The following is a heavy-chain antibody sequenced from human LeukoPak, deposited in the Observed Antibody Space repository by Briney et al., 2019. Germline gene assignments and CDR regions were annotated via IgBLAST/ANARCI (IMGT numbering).Heavy chain of an antibody. Sequence: GASVKVSCKASGYTFTSYYMHWVRQAPGQGLEWMGIINPSGGSTSHAQKFQGRVTMTRDKSPSTAYMELSSLRSEATAVYYCAGAPKTTASEDHENWGQGTLVTVSS. CDR1: GYTFTSYY. CDR3: AGAPKTTASEDHEN. V-gene: IGHV1-46*01. CDR2: INPSGGST. D-gene: IGHD4-11*01. J-gene: IGHJ4*02.